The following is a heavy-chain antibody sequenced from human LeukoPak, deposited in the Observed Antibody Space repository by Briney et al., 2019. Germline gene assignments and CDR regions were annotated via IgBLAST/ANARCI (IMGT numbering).Heavy chain of an antibody. D-gene: IGHD6-19*01. J-gene: IGHJ4*02. V-gene: IGHV3-23*01. CDR2: ISGSGGST. CDR3: AKASYSSGWYLIDY. CDR1: GFTFSSYA. Sequence: PGRSLRLFCAASGFTFSSYAMSWVRQAPGKGLEWVSAISGSGGSTYYADSVKGRFTISRDNSKNTLYLQMNSLRAEDTAVYYCAKASYSSGWYLIDYWGQGTLVTASS.